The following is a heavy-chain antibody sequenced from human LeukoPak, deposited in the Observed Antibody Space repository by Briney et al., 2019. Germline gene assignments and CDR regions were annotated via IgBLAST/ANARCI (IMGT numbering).Heavy chain of an antibody. CDR3: TRGTGSYYSLGY. CDR2: INSDGSST. V-gene: IGHV3-74*01. D-gene: IGHD3-10*01. J-gene: IGHJ4*02. CDR1: GFTFSSYW. Sequence: GGSLRLSCAVSGFTFSSYWMLWVRQAPGKGLVWVSRINSDGSSTIYADSVQGRFTISRDNAKSTLYLQMNSLRAEDTAVYFCTRGTGSYYSLGYWGQGTLVTVSS.